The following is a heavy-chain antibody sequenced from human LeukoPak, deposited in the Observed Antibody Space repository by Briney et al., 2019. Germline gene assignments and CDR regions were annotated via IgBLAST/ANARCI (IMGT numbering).Heavy chain of an antibody. V-gene: IGHV3-23*01. J-gene: IGHJ4*02. D-gene: IGHD2-21*02. CDR2: VSGNGGSR. Sequence: GGSLRLSCAASRFTFSNYAMSWVRQAPGKGLEWVSVVSGNGGSRNYADSVKGRFTISRDNSKNTLYLQMNSLRGGDTAVYYCAARGCGGDCYPEHFDFWGQGTLVTVSS. CDR3: AARGCGGDCYPEHFDF. CDR1: RFTFSNYA.